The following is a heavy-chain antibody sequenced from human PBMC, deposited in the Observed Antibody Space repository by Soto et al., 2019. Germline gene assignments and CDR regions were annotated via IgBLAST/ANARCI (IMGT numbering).Heavy chain of an antibody. Sequence: GGSLRLSCAASGFTFSSYGMHWVRQAPGKGLEWVAVISYDGSNKYYADSVKGRFTISRDNSKNTLYLQMNSLRAEDTAVYYCAKDWVYPAPYYYYGMDVWGQGTTVTVSS. D-gene: IGHD2-8*01. CDR3: AKDWVYPAPYYYYGMDV. CDR1: GFTFSSYG. CDR2: ISYDGSNK. V-gene: IGHV3-30*18. J-gene: IGHJ6*02.